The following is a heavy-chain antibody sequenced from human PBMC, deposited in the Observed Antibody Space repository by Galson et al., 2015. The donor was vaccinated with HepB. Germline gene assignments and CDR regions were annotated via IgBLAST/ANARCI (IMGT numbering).Heavy chain of an antibody. D-gene: IGHD3-22*01. V-gene: IGHV3-73*01. Sequence: SCAASGLTFSGSGMHWVRQASGKGLEWVGRIRIKANNYATSYAESVKGRFIISRDDLKNMAYLQMNSLKTEDTAVYYCTRQEDYYDVGFDYWGQGVLVTVSS. CDR1: GLTFSGSG. J-gene: IGHJ4*02. CDR2: IRIKANNYAT. CDR3: TRQEDYYDVGFDY.